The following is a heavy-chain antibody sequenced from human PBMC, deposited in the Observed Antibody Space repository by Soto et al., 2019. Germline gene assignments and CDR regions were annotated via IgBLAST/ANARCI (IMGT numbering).Heavy chain of an antibody. Sequence: PSETLSLTCTVSGGSISPYYWSWIRQSPGKGLEWIGYIYSSGNTNYSPSLKSRVTISLDTSKKQFSLHLSSVTAADTAVYYCARDNSYSSHDYYYYGMDVWGQGTTVTVSS. D-gene: IGHD6-13*01. CDR3: ARDNSYSSHDYYYYGMDV. CDR2: IYSSGNT. CDR1: GGSISPYY. V-gene: IGHV4-59*01. J-gene: IGHJ6*02.